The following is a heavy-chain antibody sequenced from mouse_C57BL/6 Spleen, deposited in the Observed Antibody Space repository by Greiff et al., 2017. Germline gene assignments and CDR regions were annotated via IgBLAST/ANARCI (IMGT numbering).Heavy chain of an antibody. CDR1: GYSITSGYY. J-gene: IGHJ3*01. CDR2: ISYDGSN. V-gene: IGHV3-6*01. D-gene: IGHD2-1*01. CDR3: ARDYYGNLAWFAY. Sequence: ESGPGLVKPSQSLSLTCSVTGYSITSGYYWNWIRQFPGNKLEWMGYISYDGSNNYNPSLKNRISITRDTSKNQFFLKLNSVTTEDTATYYCARDYYGNLAWFAYWGQGTLVTVSA.